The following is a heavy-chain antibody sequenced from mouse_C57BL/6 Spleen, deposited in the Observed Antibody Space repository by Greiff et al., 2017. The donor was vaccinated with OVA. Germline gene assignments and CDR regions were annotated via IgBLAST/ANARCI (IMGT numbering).Heavy chain of an antibody. D-gene: IGHD2-3*01. CDR1: GYTFTSYW. V-gene: IGHV1-64*01. CDR3: ARAYSYGYYGY. J-gene: IGHJ2*01. CDR2: IHPNSGST. Sequence: QVQLQQSGAELVKPGASVKLSCKASGYTFTSYWMHWVKQRPGQGLEWIGMIHPNSGSTNYNEKFQSKATLTVDKSSSTAYMQLSSLTSEDSAVYYYARAYSYGYYGYWGQGTTLTVSA.